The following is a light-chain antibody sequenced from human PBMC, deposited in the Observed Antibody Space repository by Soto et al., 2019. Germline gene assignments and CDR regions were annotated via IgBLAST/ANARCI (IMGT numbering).Light chain of an antibody. J-gene: IGLJ1*01. CDR2: EGT. Sequence: QSVLTQPASVSGSPGQSITISCTGTSRDVGSYDLVSWYQHHPGKAPKLMIYEGTKRPSGVSNRFSGSKSGNTASLTISGLQGEDEADYYCSAYTVSRTYVFGTGTKVTVL. CDR3: SAYTVSRTYV. CDR1: SRDVGSYDL. V-gene: IGLV2-14*02.